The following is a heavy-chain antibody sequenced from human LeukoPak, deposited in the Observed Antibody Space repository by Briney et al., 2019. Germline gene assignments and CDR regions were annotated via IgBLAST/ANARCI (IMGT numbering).Heavy chain of an antibody. Sequence: GGSLRLSCAASGFTVSSNYMSWVRQAPGKGLEWVSVIYSGGSTYYADSVKGRFTSSRHNSKNTLYLQMNSLRAEDTAVYYCARDLRPYSGHEAAFDYWGQGTLVTVSS. CDR2: IYSGGST. CDR3: ARDLRPYSGHEAAFDY. D-gene: IGHD5-12*01. V-gene: IGHV3-53*04. J-gene: IGHJ4*02. CDR1: GFTVSSNY.